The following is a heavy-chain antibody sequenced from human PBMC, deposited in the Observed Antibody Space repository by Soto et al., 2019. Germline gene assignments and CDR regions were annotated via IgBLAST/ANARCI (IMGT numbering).Heavy chain of an antibody. CDR3: ARLGGYYDFWSGIYYMDV. V-gene: IGHV4-59*08. CDR1: GGSISSYY. Sequence: SETLSLTCTVSGGSISSYYWSWIRQPPGKGLEWIGYIYYSGSTNYNPSLKSRVTISVDTSKNQFSLKLSSVTAADTAVYYCARLGGYYDFWSGIYYMDVWGKGTTVTVSS. J-gene: IGHJ6*03. CDR2: IYYSGST. D-gene: IGHD3-3*01.